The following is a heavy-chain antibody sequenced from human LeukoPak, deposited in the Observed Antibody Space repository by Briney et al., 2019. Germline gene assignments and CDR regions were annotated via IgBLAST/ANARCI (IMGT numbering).Heavy chain of an antibody. J-gene: IGHJ6*02. D-gene: IGHD3-10*01. CDR3: AGRANSIPYYYGSGRQYDYYYGMDV. Sequence: ASVKVSCKASGYTFTGYYMHWVRQAPGQGLEWMGWINPNSGGTNYAQKFQGRVTMTRDTSISTAYMELSRLRSDDTAVYYCAGRANSIPYYYGSGRQYDYYYGMDVWGQGTTVTVSS. CDR2: INPNSGGT. V-gene: IGHV1-2*02. CDR1: GYTFTGYY.